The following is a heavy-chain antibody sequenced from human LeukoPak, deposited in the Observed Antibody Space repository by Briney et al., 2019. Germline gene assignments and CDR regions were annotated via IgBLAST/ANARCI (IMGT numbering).Heavy chain of an antibody. D-gene: IGHD6-13*01. CDR1: GFTFSDYY. CDR2: ISSSGSTI. Sequence: PGGSLRLSCAASGFTFSDYYMSWIRQAPWKGLEWVSYISSSGSTIYYADSVKGRFTISRDNAKNSLYLQMNSLRAEDTAVYYCARTPPARAGSFWFDPWGQGALVTVSS. J-gene: IGHJ5*02. V-gene: IGHV3-11*01. CDR3: ARTPPARAGSFWFDP.